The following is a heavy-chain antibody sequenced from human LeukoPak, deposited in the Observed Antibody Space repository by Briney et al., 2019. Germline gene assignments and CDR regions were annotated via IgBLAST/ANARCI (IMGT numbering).Heavy chain of an antibody. D-gene: IGHD6-19*01. J-gene: IGHJ4*02. CDR3: ARSKSYSSGWTDFDW. Sequence: GGSLRLSCAASGFTFSSHDMHWVRQPTGKGLEWVSVIGTAGNTYYADSVKGRFAISRENARNSLLLQMDNLRAEGTAVYYCARSKSYSSGWTDFDWWGQGTLVTVSS. CDR2: IGTAGNT. V-gene: IGHV3-13*01. CDR1: GFTFSSHD.